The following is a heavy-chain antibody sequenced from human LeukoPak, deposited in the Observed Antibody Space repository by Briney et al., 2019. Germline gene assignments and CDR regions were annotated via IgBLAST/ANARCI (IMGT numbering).Heavy chain of an antibody. V-gene: IGHV4-59*12. Sequence: PSETLSLTCTVSGGSISSYYWSWIRQPPGKGLEWIGYIYYSGSTNYNPSLKSRVTISVDTSKNQFSLKLSSVTAADTAVYYCARGRGNYYGSGSYTFDYWGQGTLVTVSS. CDR3: ARGRGNYYGSGSYTFDY. J-gene: IGHJ4*02. CDR1: GGSISSYY. CDR2: IYYSGST. D-gene: IGHD3-10*01.